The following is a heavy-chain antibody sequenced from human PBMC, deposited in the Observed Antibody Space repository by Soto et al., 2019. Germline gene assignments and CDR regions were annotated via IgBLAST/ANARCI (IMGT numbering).Heavy chain of an antibody. CDR3: ARVRTTVTTGFGY. V-gene: IGHV1-18*01. CDR1: GYTFTSYG. D-gene: IGHD4-17*01. Sequence: ASVKVSCKASGYTFTSYGISWVRQAPGQGLEWMGWISAYNSNTNYATKLQGRVTMTAATSTSTAYMELRTLRSDDTAVYSCARVRTTVTTGFGYWGQGTLVTVSS. CDR2: ISAYNSNT. J-gene: IGHJ4*02.